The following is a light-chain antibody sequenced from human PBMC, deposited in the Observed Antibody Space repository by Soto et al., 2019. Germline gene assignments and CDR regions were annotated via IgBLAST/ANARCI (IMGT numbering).Light chain of an antibody. CDR2: DAS. Sequence: DIQMTQSPSSLSASVGNRVTITCQASQDIRKYLNWYQQKPGKAPKLLIYDASNLETGVPPRFSGSGSGTDFTFTISSLQAEDIATYYCQQYDNLRLTFGGGTKVEIK. CDR3: QQYDNLRLT. CDR1: QDIRKY. J-gene: IGKJ4*01. V-gene: IGKV1-33*01.